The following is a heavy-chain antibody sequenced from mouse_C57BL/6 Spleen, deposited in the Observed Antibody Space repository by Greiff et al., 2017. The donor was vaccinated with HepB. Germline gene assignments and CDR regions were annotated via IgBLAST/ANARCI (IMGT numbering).Heavy chain of an antibody. CDR2: ISYDGSN. J-gene: IGHJ1*03. CDR3: ARDLGLRRSWYFDV. CDR1: GYSITSGYY. Sequence: ESGPGLVKPSQSLSLTCSVTGYSITSGYYWIWIRQFPGNKLEWMGYISYDGSNNYNPSLKNRISITRDTSKNQFFLKLNSVTTEDTATYYCARDLGLRRSWYFDVWGTGTTVTVSS. V-gene: IGHV3-6*01. D-gene: IGHD2-2*01.